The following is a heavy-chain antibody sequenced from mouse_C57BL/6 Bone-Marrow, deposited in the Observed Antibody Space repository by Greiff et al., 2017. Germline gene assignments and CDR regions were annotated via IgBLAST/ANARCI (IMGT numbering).Heavy chain of an antibody. CDR3: ARGTDYGSSCAMDY. J-gene: IGHJ4*01. CDR2: IDPSDSYT. V-gene: IGHV1-69*01. D-gene: IGHD1-1*01. CDR1: GYTFTSYW. Sequence: QVQLQQPGAELVMPGASVKLSCKASGYTFTSYWMHWVKQRPGQGLEWIGEIDPSDSYTNYNQKFKGKSTLTVDKSSSTAYMQLSSLTSEDSAVYYCARGTDYGSSCAMDYWGQGTSVTVSS.